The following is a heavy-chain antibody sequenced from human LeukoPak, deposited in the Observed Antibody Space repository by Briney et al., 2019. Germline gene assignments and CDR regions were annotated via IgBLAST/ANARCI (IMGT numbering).Heavy chain of an antibody. CDR2: ISGSGGST. Sequence: GGSLRLSCAASGFTFSSYSMNWVRQAPGKGLEWVSAISGSGGSTYYADSVKGRFTISRDNSKNTLYLQMNSLRAEDTAVYYCAKDWRYSSSWYAHFDYWGQGTLVTVSS. CDR3: AKDWRYSSSWYAHFDY. J-gene: IGHJ4*02. V-gene: IGHV3-23*01. CDR1: GFTFSSYS. D-gene: IGHD6-13*01.